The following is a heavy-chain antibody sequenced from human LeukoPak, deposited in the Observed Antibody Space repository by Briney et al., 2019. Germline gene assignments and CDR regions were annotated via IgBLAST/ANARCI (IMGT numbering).Heavy chain of an antibody. V-gene: IGHV1-18*01. D-gene: IGHD2-2*01. J-gene: IGHJ5*02. CDR2: ISAYNGNT. Sequence: PGESLKVSCKASGYTFTSYGISWVRQAPGQGLEWMGWISAYNGNTNYAQKLQGRVTMTTDTSTSTAYMELRSLRSDDTAVYYCARSGALGYCSSTSCSNWFDPWGQGTLVTVSS. CDR3: ARSGALGYCSSTSCSNWFDP. CDR1: GYTFTSYG.